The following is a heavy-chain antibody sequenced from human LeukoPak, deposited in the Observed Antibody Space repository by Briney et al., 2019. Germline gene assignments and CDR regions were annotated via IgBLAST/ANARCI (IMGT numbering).Heavy chain of an antibody. J-gene: IGHJ4*02. CDR1: GGSISSSSYY. CDR3: ARGGAAAGPFDY. V-gene: IGHV4-39*07. CDR2: IYYSGST. D-gene: IGHD6-13*01. Sequence: SETLSLTCTVSGGSISSSSYYWGWIRQPPGKGLEWIGSIYYSGSTYYNPSLKSRVTISVDTSKNQFSLKLSSVTAADTAVYYCARGGAAAGPFDYWGQGTLVTVSS.